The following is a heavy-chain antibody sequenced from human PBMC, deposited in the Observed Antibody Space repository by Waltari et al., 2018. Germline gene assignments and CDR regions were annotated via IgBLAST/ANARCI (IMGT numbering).Heavy chain of an antibody. Sequence: QVQLVQSGAEVKKPGSSVKVSCKASGGTFSSYAISWVRQAPGQGLEWMGGIIPIVGTANYAQKFKGRVTITADKSTSTAYMELSSLRSEDTAVYYCASGEGSSSWYGGNWFDPWGQGTLVTVSS. CDR2: IIPIVGTA. CDR1: GGTFSSYA. V-gene: IGHV1-69*14. J-gene: IGHJ5*02. CDR3: ASGEGSSSWYGGNWFDP. D-gene: IGHD6-13*01.